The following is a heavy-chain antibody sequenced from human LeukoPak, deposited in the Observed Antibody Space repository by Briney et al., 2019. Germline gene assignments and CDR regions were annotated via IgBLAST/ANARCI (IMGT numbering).Heavy chain of an antibody. D-gene: IGHD2-2*01. CDR3: ARSSPGYQLQSH. CDR1: GFTFSSSS. Sequence: GGSLRLSCAASGFTFSSSSMNWVRQAPGKGLEWVSYISSSGSTIYYADSVKGRFTISRDNAKNSLYLQMNSLRAEDTAVYYCARSSPGYQLQSHWGQGTLVTVSS. CDR2: ISSSGSTI. V-gene: IGHV3-48*04. J-gene: IGHJ4*02.